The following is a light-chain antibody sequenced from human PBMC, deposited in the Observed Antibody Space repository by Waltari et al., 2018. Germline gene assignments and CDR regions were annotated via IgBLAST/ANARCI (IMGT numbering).Light chain of an antibody. V-gene: IGLV2-14*01. CDR3: SSYSSSSTWV. J-gene: IGLJ3*02. Sequence: QSALTQPASVSGSPGQSNTISCTGTSSDVGGHNYVAWHQQHPGKAPKLMIYDVRQRPSGVSNRFSGSKSGNTASLTISGLQAEDEADYHCSSYSSSSTWVFGGGTKLSVL. CDR2: DVR. CDR1: SSDVGGHNY.